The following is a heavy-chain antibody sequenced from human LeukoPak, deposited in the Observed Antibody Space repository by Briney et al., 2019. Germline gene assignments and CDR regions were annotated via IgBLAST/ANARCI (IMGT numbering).Heavy chain of an antibody. V-gene: IGHV3-66*01. CDR3: ARGKRSNTSHFDY. J-gene: IGHJ4*02. Sequence: GGSLRLSCAASGFTVSSNYMSWVRQAPGKGLEWVSVIYSGGSTYYADSVKGRFTISRDNAKNSLYLQMNSLRAEDTAVYYCARGKRSNTSHFDYWGQGTLVTVSS. CDR1: GFTVSSNY. D-gene: IGHD2/OR15-2a*01. CDR2: IYSGGST.